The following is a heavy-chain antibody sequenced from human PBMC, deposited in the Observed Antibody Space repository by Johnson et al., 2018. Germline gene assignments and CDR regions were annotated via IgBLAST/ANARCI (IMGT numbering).Heavy chain of an antibody. CDR3: AGRYYYDRSGYYTDYYYIDV. V-gene: IGHV4-59*01. Sequence: QVQLQESGPGLVKPSETLSLTCTVSGGSISNYYWSWIRQPPGKGLEWIGYIYYSGSTNYNPSLKSRVTISENTSKNQFSLKLRSVTASGTAVYYCAGRYYYDRSGYYTDYYYIDVWGKGTTVTVSS. CDR1: GGSISNYY. J-gene: IGHJ6*03. CDR2: IYYSGST. D-gene: IGHD3-22*01.